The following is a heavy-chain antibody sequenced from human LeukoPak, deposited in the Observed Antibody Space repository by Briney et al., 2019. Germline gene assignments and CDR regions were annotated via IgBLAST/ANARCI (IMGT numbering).Heavy chain of an antibody. CDR3: ARVRGRSYYGSGSYYTP. CDR2: IIPIFGTA. V-gene: IGHV1-69*13. J-gene: IGHJ5*02. Sequence: SVKVSCKASGGTFSSYAISWVRQAPGQGLEWMGGIIPIFGTANYAQKFQGRVTITADESTSTAYMELSSLRSEDTAVYYCARVRGRSYYGSGSYYTPWGQGTLVTVSS. CDR1: GGTFSSYA. D-gene: IGHD3-10*01.